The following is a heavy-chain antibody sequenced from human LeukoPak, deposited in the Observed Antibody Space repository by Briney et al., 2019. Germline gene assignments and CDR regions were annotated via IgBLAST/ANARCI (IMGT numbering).Heavy chain of an antibody. CDR2: ISSIGITI. CDR3: ARDLGTAIAPDAFDI. J-gene: IGHJ3*02. CDR1: GFTFSDYY. V-gene: IGHV3-11*01. Sequence: PGGSLRLSCAASGFTFSDYYMSWIRQAPGEGLEWVSYISSIGITIYYADSVKGRFTISRDNAKNSLYLQMNSLRVEDTAVYYCARDLGTAIAPDAFDIWGQGTMVTVSS. D-gene: IGHD2-21*02.